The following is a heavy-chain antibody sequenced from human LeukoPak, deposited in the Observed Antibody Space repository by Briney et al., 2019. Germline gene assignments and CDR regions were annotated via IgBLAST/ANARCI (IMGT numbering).Heavy chain of an antibody. CDR3: ARVVMKAFYYYYMDV. CDR1: GYTFSDYD. V-gene: IGHV1-8*01. J-gene: IGHJ6*03. D-gene: IGHD2-21*01. Sequence: GASVKVSCKASGYTFSDYDVNWVRQAPGQGLEWMGWMNPTSGDTGYAQKFRGRVTMTRSMSRNTAYMELSRLRSEDTAVYFCARVVMKAFYYYYMDVWGKGTTIIISS. CDR2: MNPTSGDT.